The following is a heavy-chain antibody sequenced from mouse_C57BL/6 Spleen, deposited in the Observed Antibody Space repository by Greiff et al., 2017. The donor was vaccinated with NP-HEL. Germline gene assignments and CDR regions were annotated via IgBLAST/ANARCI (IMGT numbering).Heavy chain of an antibody. J-gene: IGHJ2*01. V-gene: IGHV3-6*01. CDR2: ISYDGSN. Sequence: EESGPGLVKPSLSLSLTCSVTGYSITSGYYWNWIRQFPGNKLEWMGYISYDGSNNYNPSLKNRISITRDTSKNQFFLKLNSVTTEDTATYYCAKNGNYFDYWGQGTTLTVSS. CDR1: GYSITSGYY. CDR3: AKNGNYFDY.